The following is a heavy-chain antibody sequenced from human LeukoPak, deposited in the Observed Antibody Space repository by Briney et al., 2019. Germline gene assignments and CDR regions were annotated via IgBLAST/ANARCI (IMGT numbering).Heavy chain of an antibody. J-gene: IGHJ6*03. CDR2: ISGSGGNT. CDR3: ARVPGSYYYYYMDV. Sequence: PGGSLRLSCAASGFTFSSYAMSWVRQAPGKGLEWVSAISGSGGNTYYADSVKGRFTISRDNAKNSLYLQMNSLRAEDTAVYYCARVPGSYYYYYMDVWGKGTTVTVSS. V-gene: IGHV3-23*01. D-gene: IGHD1-26*01. CDR1: GFTFSSYA.